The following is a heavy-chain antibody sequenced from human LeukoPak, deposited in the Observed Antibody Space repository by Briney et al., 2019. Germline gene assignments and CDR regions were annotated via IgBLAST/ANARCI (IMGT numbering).Heavy chain of an antibody. CDR1: GFTFSDYY. CDR3: ARAGYVDTVHFDY. Sequence: GRSLRLSCAASGFTFSDYYMSWIRQAPGKGLEWVSYISSSGSTIYYADSVKGRFTISRDNAKNSLYLQMNSLRAEDTAVYYCARAGYVDTVHFDYWGQGTLVTVSS. CDR2: ISSSGSTI. J-gene: IGHJ4*02. D-gene: IGHD5-18*01. V-gene: IGHV3-11*04.